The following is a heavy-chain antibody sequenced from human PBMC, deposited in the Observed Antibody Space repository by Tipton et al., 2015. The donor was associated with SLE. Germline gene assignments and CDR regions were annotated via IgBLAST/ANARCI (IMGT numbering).Heavy chain of an antibody. D-gene: IGHD5-18*01. V-gene: IGHV4-39*07. CDR1: GGSISSSSYY. Sequence: LRLSCTVSGGSISSSSYYWSWIRQPPGKGLEWIGEINHSGSTNYNPSLKSRVTISVDTSKNQFSLKLSSVTAADTAVYYCARRGDTAMVSWGQGTLVTVSS. J-gene: IGHJ5*02. CDR3: ARRGDTAMVS. CDR2: INHSGST.